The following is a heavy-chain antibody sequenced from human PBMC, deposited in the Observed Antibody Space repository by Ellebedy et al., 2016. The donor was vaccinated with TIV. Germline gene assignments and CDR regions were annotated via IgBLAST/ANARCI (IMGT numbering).Heavy chain of an antibody. J-gene: IGHJ6*02. Sequence: GESLKISCKGSGYTFSSHWIGWVRQMPGKGLEWIGIIYPGDSDTRYSPSFQGQVTISADKSIGTAYLQWSRLKASDTAMYYCAVTVTTTPYYYYATDVWGQGTTVTVSS. CDR3: AVTVTTTPYYYYATDV. D-gene: IGHD4-17*01. V-gene: IGHV5-51*01. CDR1: GYTFSSHW. CDR2: IYPGDSDT.